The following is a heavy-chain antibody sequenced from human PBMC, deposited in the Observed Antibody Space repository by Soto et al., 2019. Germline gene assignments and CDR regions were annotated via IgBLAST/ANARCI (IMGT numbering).Heavy chain of an antibody. D-gene: IGHD4-17*01. CDR3: AKATHYGDYYFDY. CDR2: ISASGASI. CDR1: GFTFDSYD. V-gene: IGHV3-23*01. Sequence: VQLLESGGGLVQQGGSLRLSCAASGFTFDSYDMNWVRQAPGKGLEWVSGISASGASIFYTDSVKGRFSISRDNSRNTLFLQMDSLRAEDTAVYYCAKATHYGDYYFDYWGQGTQVTVSS. J-gene: IGHJ4*02.